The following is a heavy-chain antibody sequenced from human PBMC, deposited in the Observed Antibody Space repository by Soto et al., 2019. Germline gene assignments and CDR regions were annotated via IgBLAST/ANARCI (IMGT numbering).Heavy chain of an antibody. CDR3: ARGAQDIVVVVAATPRDWFDP. D-gene: IGHD2-15*01. CDR2: IWYDGSNK. V-gene: IGHV3-33*01. CDR1: GFTFSSYG. J-gene: IGHJ5*02. Sequence: QVQLVESGGGVVQPGRSLRLSCAASGFTFSSYGMHWVRQAPGKGLEWVAVIWYDGSNKYYADSVKGRFTISRDNSKNTLYLQMNSRRAEDTAVYYCARGAQDIVVVVAATPRDWFDPWGQGTLVTVSS.